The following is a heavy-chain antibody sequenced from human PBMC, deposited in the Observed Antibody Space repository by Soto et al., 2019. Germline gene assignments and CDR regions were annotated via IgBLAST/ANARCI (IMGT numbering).Heavy chain of an antibody. CDR1: GFTFSNAW. D-gene: IGHD2-2*01. CDR3: TTDALGCSSTSCYMDV. J-gene: IGHJ6*03. V-gene: IGHV3-15*01. Sequence: GGSLRLSCAASGFTFSNAWMSWVRQAPGKGLEWVGRIKSKTDGGTTDYAAPVKGRFTISRDDSKNTLYLQMNSLKTEDTAVYYCTTDALGCSSTSCYMDVWGKGTTVTVSS. CDR2: IKSKTDGGTT.